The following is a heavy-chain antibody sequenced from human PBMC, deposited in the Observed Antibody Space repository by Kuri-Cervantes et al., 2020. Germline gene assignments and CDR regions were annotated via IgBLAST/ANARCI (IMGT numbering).Heavy chain of an antibody. V-gene: IGHV3-23*01. CDR1: GFTFSSYA. J-gene: IGHJ5*02. CDR2: ISADSVTI. CDR3: AKNGQWPTYDS. Sequence: GGSLRLSCAASGFTFSSYAMHWVRQAPGKGLEWVSAISADSVTIYYADSVKGRFTMSRDNSKNTLYLQMSSLRAEDTAVYYCAKNGQWPTYDSWGQGTLVTVSS. D-gene: IGHD3-16*01.